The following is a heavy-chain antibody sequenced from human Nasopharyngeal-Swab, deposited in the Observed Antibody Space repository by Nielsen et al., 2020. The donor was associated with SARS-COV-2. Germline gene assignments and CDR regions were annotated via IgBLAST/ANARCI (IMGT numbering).Heavy chain of an antibody. CDR2: ISSSSSYI. Sequence: GGPLRLSCAASGFTFNNYNFNWARQAPGKGLEWVSSISSSSSYIYYADSVKGRFTISRDNAKNSLYLQMNSLRAEDTAVYYCARDGLDYDFWSAYFMDVWGQGTTVTVSS. CDR3: ARDGLDYDFWSAYFMDV. J-gene: IGHJ6*02. V-gene: IGHV3-21*01. D-gene: IGHD3-3*01. CDR1: GFTFNNYN.